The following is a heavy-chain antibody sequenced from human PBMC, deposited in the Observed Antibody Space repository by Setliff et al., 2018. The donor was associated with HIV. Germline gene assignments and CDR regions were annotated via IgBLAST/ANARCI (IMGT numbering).Heavy chain of an antibody. D-gene: IGHD3-9*01. Sequence: GSLRLSCAVSGLTFSRYGFHWVRQVPGKGLDWVTFIQYDESNKYYGDSVRGRFTISRDNSKNTLYLQMNSLRAEDTAVYYCAREPHELRYFDWLLYPAYYYYGMDVWGQGTTVTVSS. J-gene: IGHJ6*02. V-gene: IGHV3-30*02. CDR3: AREPHELRYFDWLLYPAYYYYGMDV. CDR1: GLTFSRYG. CDR2: IQYDESNK.